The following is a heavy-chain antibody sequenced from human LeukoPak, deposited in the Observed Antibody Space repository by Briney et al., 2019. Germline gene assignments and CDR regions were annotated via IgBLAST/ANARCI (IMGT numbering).Heavy chain of an antibody. D-gene: IGHD3-9*01. CDR2: ICGSGGST. Sequence: GGSLRLSCAASGFTLSSYAVSWLRQAPGKGLEWVLGICGSGGSTYYADSVKGRFTISRDNSKNTLYLQMNSLRAEDTALYYCAKVVTGYWYFDYWGQGTLVTVSS. CDR1: GFTLSSYA. J-gene: IGHJ4*02. V-gene: IGHV3-23*01. CDR3: AKVVTGYWYFDY.